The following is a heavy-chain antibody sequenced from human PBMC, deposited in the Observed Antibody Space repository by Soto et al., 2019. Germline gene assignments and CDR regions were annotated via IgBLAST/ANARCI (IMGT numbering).Heavy chain of an antibody. CDR2: ISRNGGST. Sequence: EVQLVESGGGLVQPGGSLRLSCAASGFTFSSYALHWVRQAPGKGLEYVSTISRNGGSTYNANSVKGRFTISRDNSKNTLYLQMGSLGTEDMALYYCAREGGSYYFDYWGPGTRVTVSS. V-gene: IGHV3-64*01. CDR1: GFTFSSYA. D-gene: IGHD1-26*01. J-gene: IGHJ4*02. CDR3: AREGGSYYFDY.